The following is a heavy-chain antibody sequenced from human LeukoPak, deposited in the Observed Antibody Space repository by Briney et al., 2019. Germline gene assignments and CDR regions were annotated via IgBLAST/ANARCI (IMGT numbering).Heavy chain of an antibody. CDR3: ARAIGPSYWYFDL. V-gene: IGHV4-61*02. Sequence: PSQTLSLTCTVSGGSISSGSYYWSWIRQPAGKGLEWIGRIYTSGSTNYNPSLKSRVTISVDTSKNQFSLKLSSVTAADTAVYYCARAIGPSYWYFDLWGRGTLVTVSS. J-gene: IGHJ2*01. CDR1: GGSISSGSYY. CDR2: IYTSGST.